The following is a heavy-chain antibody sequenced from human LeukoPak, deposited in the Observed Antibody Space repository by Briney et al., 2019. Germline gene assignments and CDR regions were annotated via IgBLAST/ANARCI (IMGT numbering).Heavy chain of an antibody. CDR3: ARLGAYCSSTSCYRFDY. J-gene: IGHJ4*02. Sequence: SETLSLTCNVSGGSISDKSYYWGWIRQPPGKGLEWIGSIYYSGSTYYNPSLKSRVIISVDTSKNQFSLKLSSVTAADTAVYYCARLGAYCSSTSCYRFDYWGQGTLVTVSS. CDR2: IYYSGST. V-gene: IGHV4-39*07. D-gene: IGHD2-2*01. CDR1: GGSISDKSYY.